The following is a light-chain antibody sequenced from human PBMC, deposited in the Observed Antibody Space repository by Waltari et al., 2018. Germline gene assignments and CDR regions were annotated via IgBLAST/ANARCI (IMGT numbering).Light chain of an antibody. CDR3: QQYGTSPLT. Sequence: EIVLTQSPVTLSLSPGERATLSCRASQSVSSHYLAWYQQKPGQAPRLLIYVASSGATGIPDRFSGSGSGTDFTLTISRLEPEDFAVYYCQQYGTSPLTFGGGTKVEIK. J-gene: IGKJ4*01. CDR2: VAS. CDR1: QSVSSHY. V-gene: IGKV3-20*01.